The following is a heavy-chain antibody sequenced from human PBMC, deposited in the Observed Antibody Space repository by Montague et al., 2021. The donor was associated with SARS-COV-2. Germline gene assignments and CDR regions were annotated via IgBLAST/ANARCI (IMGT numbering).Heavy chain of an antibody. Sequence: SETLSLTCTVSGGSIANSHKYWGWVRQPPGKGLEWIGSVLYTGTPYDHPSLTARVTIPLDTSKDQFSLKMYSVTAADAATYFCVAGGDSAKAGAHWGQGTLVTVSS. CDR3: VAGGDSAKAGAH. CDR1: GGSIANSHKY. CDR2: VLYTGTP. J-gene: IGHJ4*02. V-gene: IGHV4-39*07. D-gene: IGHD3-16*01.